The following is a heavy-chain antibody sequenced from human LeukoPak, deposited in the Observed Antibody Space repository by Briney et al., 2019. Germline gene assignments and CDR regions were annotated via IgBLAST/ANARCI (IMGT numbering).Heavy chain of an antibody. CDR2: ISSYDGNT. J-gene: IGHJ4*02. Sequence: ASVKVSCKASGYAFSSYGFSWVRQAPGQGLEWMGWISSYDGNTKSVEKLQGRVTMTTDTSTSTAYMELRSLRSDDTAVYYCARDAYGSGKGYFDYWGQGTLVTVSS. V-gene: IGHV1-18*01. CDR1: GYAFSSYG. CDR3: ARDAYGSGKGYFDY. D-gene: IGHD3-10*01.